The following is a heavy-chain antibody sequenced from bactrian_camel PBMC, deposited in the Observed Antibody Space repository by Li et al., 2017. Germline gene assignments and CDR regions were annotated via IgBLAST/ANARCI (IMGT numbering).Heavy chain of an antibody. J-gene: IGHJ4*01. CDR2: IGSDGL. CDR1: ADAYYQCA. V-gene: IGHV3S55*01. D-gene: IGHD7*01. Sequence: HVQLVESGGGSVQAGGSLKLSCVAPADAYYQCAMGWYRQAPGTERELVATIGSDGLYYVDAVKGRFAISQDNAMNTVYLQMNSLEPEDTAIYYCAARWSVFTRDWTNWRWYNFWGQGTQVTVS. CDR3: AARWSVFTRDWTNWRWYNF.